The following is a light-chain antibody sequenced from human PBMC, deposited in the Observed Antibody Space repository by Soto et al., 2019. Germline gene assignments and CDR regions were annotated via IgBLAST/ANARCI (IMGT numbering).Light chain of an antibody. CDR3: QQRSNWLT. CDR1: QSISSY. J-gene: IGKJ4*02. Sequence: EIVLTQSPATLSLSPGERATLSCRASQSISSYLAWYQQKPGQAPRLLIFDASNRATGIPDRFSGSGSGTDFTLTISSLVPEDFAVYYCQQRSNWLTFGGGTKVEI. V-gene: IGKV3-11*01. CDR2: DAS.